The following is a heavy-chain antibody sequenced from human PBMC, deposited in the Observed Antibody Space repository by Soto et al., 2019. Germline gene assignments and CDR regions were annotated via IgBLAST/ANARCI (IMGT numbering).Heavy chain of an antibody. J-gene: IGHJ4*02. CDR2: INHSGST. CDR3: ARGRKWLAVDY. Sequence: SETLSLTCAVYGGSFIGYYWSWIRQPPGKGLEWIGEINHSGSTNYNPSLKSRVTISVDTSKNQFSLKLSSVTAADTAVYYCARGRKWLAVDYWGQGTLVTVSS. D-gene: IGHD6-19*01. V-gene: IGHV4-34*01. CDR1: GGSFIGYY.